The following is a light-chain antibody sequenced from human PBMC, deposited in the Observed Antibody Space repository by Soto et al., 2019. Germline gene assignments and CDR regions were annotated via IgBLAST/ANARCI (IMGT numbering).Light chain of an antibody. J-gene: IGKJ2*01. V-gene: IGKV3-20*01. CDR3: QQYGSSPPYT. Sequence: EVVLTQSPGTLSLSPGERATLSCRASQSVSNNYFAWYQQKPGQATRLLIFGSSDSATGIPDRFSGRGSGTDFTLTISRLEPEDVAVYYCQQYGSSPPYTFGQGTKLEIK. CDR2: GSS. CDR1: QSVSNNY.